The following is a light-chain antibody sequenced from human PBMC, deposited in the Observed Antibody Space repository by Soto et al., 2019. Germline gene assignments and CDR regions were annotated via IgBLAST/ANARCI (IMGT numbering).Light chain of an antibody. V-gene: IGKV3-11*01. J-gene: IGKJ1*01. CDR2: DAS. CDR3: QQYRT. CDR1: QSVSSY. Sequence: EIMLTQSPATLSLSPGERAILSCRASQSVSSYLAWYQQKPGQAPSLLIYDASNRATGIPDRFSGSGSGTDFTLTISRLEPEDFAVYYCQQYRTFGQGTNVDI.